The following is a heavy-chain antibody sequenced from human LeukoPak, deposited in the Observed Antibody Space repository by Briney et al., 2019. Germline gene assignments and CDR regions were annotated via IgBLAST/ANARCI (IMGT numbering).Heavy chain of an antibody. Sequence: PSETLSLTCTVSSYSISRGYYWGWIRQSPGKGLEWFGNIHHTGTTSYNPSLESRVTISLDLSKNQFSLRLSSVTAADTALYYCVREGPIRFLEQIDYWGQGALVTVSS. CDR3: VREGPIRFLEQIDY. CDR1: SYSISRGYY. D-gene: IGHD3-3*01. V-gene: IGHV4-38-2*02. CDR2: IHHTGTT. J-gene: IGHJ4*02.